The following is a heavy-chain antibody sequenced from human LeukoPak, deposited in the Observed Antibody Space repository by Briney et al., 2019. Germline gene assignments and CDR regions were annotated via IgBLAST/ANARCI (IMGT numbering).Heavy chain of an antibody. CDR1: GYIFRRYW. CDR2: INGDGSQK. V-gene: IGHV3-7*05. D-gene: IGHD1-26*01. CDR3: VRLIVGAHGGGWFDP. J-gene: IGHJ5*02. Sequence: GGSLRLSCAASGYIFRRYWGSWVRQAPGKGLEWVANINGDGSQKNYVDSVKGRFIISRDNAKNSLYLQMNSLKVEDTAVYLCVRLIVGAHGGGWFDPWGQGTLVTVSS.